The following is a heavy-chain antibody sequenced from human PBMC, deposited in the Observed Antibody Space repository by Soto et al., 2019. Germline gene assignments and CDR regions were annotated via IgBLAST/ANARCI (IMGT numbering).Heavy chain of an antibody. CDR2: ISSSSGYI. J-gene: IGHJ4*01. CDR1: GFTFSSYS. D-gene: IGHD2-2*01. V-gene: IGHV3-21*01. Sequence: GGSLRLSCAASGFTFSSYSMSWVRQAPGKGLEWVSSISSSSGYIYYADSLKGRFTISRDNAKKSGYLQGNSLRAEDMAAYYCARGAVPGAGIAAYYFDYWGHGTLVTVS. CDR3: ARGAVPGAGIAAYYFDY.